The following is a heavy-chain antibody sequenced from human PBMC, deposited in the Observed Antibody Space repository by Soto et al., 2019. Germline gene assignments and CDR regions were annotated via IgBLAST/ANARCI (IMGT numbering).Heavy chain of an antibody. J-gene: IGHJ6*04. CDR2: INPKSGGT. CDR1: GYSFTDYH. CDR3: ARGDSTDCSNGVCSFFYNHDMHV. Sequence: DPVKRSCKASGYSFTDYHIHWVRQAPGQELKWLGRINPKSGGTSTAQKFQGWVTMTTDTSISTASMELTRLTSDDTAIYYCARGDSTDCSNGVCSFFYNHDMHVWGKGTTVSVSS. D-gene: IGHD2-8*01. V-gene: IGHV1-2*04.